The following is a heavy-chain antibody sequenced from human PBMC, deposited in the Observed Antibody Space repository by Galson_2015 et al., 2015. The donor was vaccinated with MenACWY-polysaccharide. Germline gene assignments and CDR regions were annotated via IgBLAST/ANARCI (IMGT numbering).Heavy chain of an antibody. CDR3: ANPGLSTGRSSDVDH. CDR2: ISGSGAST. CDR1: GFTFNSYT. V-gene: IGHV3-23*01. J-gene: IGHJ4*02. D-gene: IGHD6-25*01. Sequence: SLRLSCAASGFTFNSYTMSWVRQAPGKGLEWVSAISGSGASTYYADSVKGRFTISRDNSKSTLYLQMNSLGAEDTAVYYCANPGLSTGRSSDVDHWGQGTLVTVSS.